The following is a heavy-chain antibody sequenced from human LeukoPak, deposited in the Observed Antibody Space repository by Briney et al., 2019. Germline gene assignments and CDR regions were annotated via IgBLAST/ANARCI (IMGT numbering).Heavy chain of an antibody. CDR1: GYTFTSYG. CDR2: ISAYNGNT. Sequence: ASVKVSCKASGYTFTSYGISWVRQAPGQGLEWMGWISAYNGNTNYAQKLQGRVTMTTDTSTSTAYMELRSLRSDDTAVYYCARDLTSDYGDSEPFDYWGQGTLVTVSP. J-gene: IGHJ4*02. D-gene: IGHD4-17*01. CDR3: ARDLTSDYGDSEPFDY. V-gene: IGHV1-18*01.